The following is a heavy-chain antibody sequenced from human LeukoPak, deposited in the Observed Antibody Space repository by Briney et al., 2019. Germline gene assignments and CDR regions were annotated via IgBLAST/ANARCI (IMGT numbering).Heavy chain of an antibody. V-gene: IGHV3-48*01. CDR3: ARYGYGSGRYYFDY. CDR2: ISSSSSTI. Sequence: GGSLRLSCAASGFTFSSYGMTWVRQAPGKGLEWVSYISSSSSTIYYADSVKGRFTISRDNSKNTLYLQMGSLRAEDMAVYYCARYGYGSGRYYFDYWGQGTLVTVSS. J-gene: IGHJ4*02. CDR1: GFTFSSYG. D-gene: IGHD3-10*01.